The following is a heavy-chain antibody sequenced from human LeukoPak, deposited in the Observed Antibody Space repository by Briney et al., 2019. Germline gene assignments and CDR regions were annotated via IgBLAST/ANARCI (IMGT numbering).Heavy chain of an antibody. CDR3: AKDTRSSSSLGAFDI. Sequence: GGSLRLSCAASGFTFSSYAVHWVRQAPGKGLEWVAVISYNGGNKYYADSVKGRFTISRDNSKNTLYLQMNSLRAEDTAVYYCAKDTRSSSSLGAFDIWGQGTMVTVSS. D-gene: IGHD6-6*01. CDR1: GFTFSSYA. CDR2: ISYNGGNK. V-gene: IGHV3-30-3*01. J-gene: IGHJ3*02.